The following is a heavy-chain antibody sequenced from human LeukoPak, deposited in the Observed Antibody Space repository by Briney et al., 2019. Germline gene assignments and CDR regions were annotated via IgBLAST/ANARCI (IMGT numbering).Heavy chain of an antibody. CDR1: GGSISSGGYY. Sequence: SQTLSLTCTVSGGSISSGGYYWSWIRQHPGKDLEWIGYIYYSGSTYYNPSLKSRVTISVDTSKNQFSLKLSSVTAADTAVYYCARERRPGVTMIVVAFFDYWGQGTLVTVSS. CDR3: ARERRPGVTMIVVAFFDY. V-gene: IGHV4-31*02. D-gene: IGHD3-22*01. J-gene: IGHJ4*02. CDR2: IYYSGST.